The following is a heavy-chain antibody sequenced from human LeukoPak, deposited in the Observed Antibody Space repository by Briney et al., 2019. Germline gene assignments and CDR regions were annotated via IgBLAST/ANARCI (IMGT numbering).Heavy chain of an antibody. Sequence: SGGSLRLSCAASGFTFSSYAMSWVRQAPGKGLEWVSAISGSGDSTYYADSVKGRFTISRDNSKNTLYLQMNSLRAEDTAVYYCAKSGYRFFMGDTGNPFDFWGQGTMVTVSS. CDR2: ISGSGDST. CDR3: AKSGYRFFMGDTGNPFDF. CDR1: GFTFSSYA. V-gene: IGHV3-23*01. D-gene: IGHD3-3*01. J-gene: IGHJ3*01.